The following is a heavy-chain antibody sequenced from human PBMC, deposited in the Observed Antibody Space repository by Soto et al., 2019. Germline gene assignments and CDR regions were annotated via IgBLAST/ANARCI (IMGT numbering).Heavy chain of an antibody. CDR3: ARVLGSRRTHAFDI. CDR2: IIPMFGST. J-gene: IGHJ3*02. D-gene: IGHD6-13*01. V-gene: IGHV1-69*13. Sequence: SVKVSCKASGGTFSTSSITWVRQAPGQGLEWLGGIIPMFGSTNYAQKFQGRVSITADESTTTAYMELSSLKSEDTAVYYCARVLGSRRTHAFDIWGQGTMATVSS. CDR1: GGTFSTSS.